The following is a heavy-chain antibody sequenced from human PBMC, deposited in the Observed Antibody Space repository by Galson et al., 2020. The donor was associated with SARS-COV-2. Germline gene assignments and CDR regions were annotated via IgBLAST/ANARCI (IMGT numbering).Heavy chain of an antibody. J-gene: IGHJ6*02. D-gene: IGHD1-1*01. CDR1: GYMFTGYG. CDR3: ARVGRATGGGYGMDV. Sequence: ASVKVSCKGSGYMFTGYGLSWVRQAPGQGLEWMGWISAYDGDTKTAQRFQDRVTMTTETSTRTAYMELRSLRSDDTAIYYCARVGRATGGGYGMDVWGQGTTVIVSS. CDR2: ISAYDGDT. V-gene: IGHV1-18*01.